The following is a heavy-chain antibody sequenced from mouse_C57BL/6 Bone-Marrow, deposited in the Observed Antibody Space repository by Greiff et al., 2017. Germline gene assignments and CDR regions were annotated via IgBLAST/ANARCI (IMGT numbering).Heavy chain of an antibody. Sequence: QVQLQQSGPGLVQPSQSLSITCTVSGFSLTSYGVHWVRQSPGKGLEWLGVIWSGGSTDYNAAFISRLSISKDNSKSKVFFKMDSLQAGDTAIYYCASPPSYYSNGAMDYWGQGTSVTVSS. V-gene: IGHV2-2*01. CDR2: IWSGGST. CDR3: ASPPSYYSNGAMDY. J-gene: IGHJ4*01. CDR1: GFSLTSYG. D-gene: IGHD2-5*01.